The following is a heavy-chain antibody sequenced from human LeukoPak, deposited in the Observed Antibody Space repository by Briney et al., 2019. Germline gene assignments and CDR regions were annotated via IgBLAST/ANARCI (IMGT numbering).Heavy chain of an antibody. J-gene: IGHJ3*02. CDR2: INPNSGGT. V-gene: IGHV1-2*02. CDR1: GYTFTGYY. CDR3: ARESEWERLVSAFDI. Sequence: GASVKVSCKASGYTFTGYYMNWVRQAPGQGLEWMGWINPNSGGTNYAQKFQGRVTMTRDTSISTAYMELSRLRSDDTAVYYCARESEWERLVSAFDIWGQGTMVTVSS. D-gene: IGHD1-26*01.